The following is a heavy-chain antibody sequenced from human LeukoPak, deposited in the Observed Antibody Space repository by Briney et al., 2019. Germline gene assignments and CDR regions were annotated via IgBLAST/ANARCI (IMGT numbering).Heavy chain of an antibody. D-gene: IGHD6-6*01. Sequence: WASVKVSCKASGYTFTSYDINWVRQATGQGLEWMGWMNPNSGNTGYAQKFQGRVTITRNTSISTAYMELSSLRSEDTAVYYCARGLYSSSYYFDYWGQGTLVTVSS. J-gene: IGHJ4*02. V-gene: IGHV1-8*03. CDR2: MNPNSGNT. CDR1: GYTFTSYD. CDR3: ARGLYSSSYYFDY.